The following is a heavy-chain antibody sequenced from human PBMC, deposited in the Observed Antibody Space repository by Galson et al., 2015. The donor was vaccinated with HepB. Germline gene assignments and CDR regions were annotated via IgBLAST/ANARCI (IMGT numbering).Heavy chain of an antibody. V-gene: IGHV3-49*03. CDR1: GFTFGDYA. CDR3: TRAGFLAYYDSSGYPRFDH. CDR2: IRSKAYGGTT. Sequence: SLRLSCAASGFTFGDYAMSWFRQAPGKGLEWVGFIRSKAYGGTTEYAASVKGRFTISRDDSKSIAYLQMNSLKTEDTAVYYCTRAGFLAYYDSSGYPRFDHWGQGTLVTVSS. D-gene: IGHD3-22*01. J-gene: IGHJ4*02.